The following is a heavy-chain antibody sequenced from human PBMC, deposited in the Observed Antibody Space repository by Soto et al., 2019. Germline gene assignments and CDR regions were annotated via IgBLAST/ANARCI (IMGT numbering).Heavy chain of an antibody. D-gene: IGHD2-15*01. J-gene: IGHJ4*02. Sequence: QVHLQESGPRLVKPSETLSLTCTVTGGSMKSSDYFWGWVRQPPGKALECIGTLHYSGSTHYNPSLKRRLPISTDVSKTQFSLSLTSVTAADTAAYYCVRLVVGGPRHPDFDRWGQGTLVGVS. V-gene: IGHV4-39*01. CDR2: LHYSGST. CDR1: GGSMKSSDYF. CDR3: VRLVVGGPRHPDFDR.